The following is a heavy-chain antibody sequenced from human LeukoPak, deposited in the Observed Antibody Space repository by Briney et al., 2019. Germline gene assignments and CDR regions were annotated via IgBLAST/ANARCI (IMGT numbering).Heavy chain of an antibody. D-gene: IGHD3-10*01. Sequence: GASVKVSCKASGYTFTGYYMHWVRQAPGQGLEWMGGIIPIFGTANYAQKFQGRVTITADESTSTAYMELSSLRSEDTAVYYCARRSYYGSGSYTYWGQGTLVTVSS. J-gene: IGHJ4*02. CDR3: ARRSYYGSGSYTY. CDR2: IIPIFGTA. CDR1: GYTFTGYY. V-gene: IGHV1-69*13.